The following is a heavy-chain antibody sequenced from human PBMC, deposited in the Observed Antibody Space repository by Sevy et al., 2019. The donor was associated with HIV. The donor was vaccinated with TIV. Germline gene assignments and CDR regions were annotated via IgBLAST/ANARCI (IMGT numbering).Heavy chain of an antibody. CDR3: AGALYDSSGSFDALDI. V-gene: IGHV3-23*01. J-gene: IGHJ3*02. Sequence: GESLKISCVASGFTFSNYAMNWVRQAPGKGLEWVSTIFRGGDVTYYADSVKGRFTISRDNSKDTVYLQLSSLRADDTAVYYCAGALYDSSGSFDALDIWGQGTMVTVSS. D-gene: IGHD3-22*01. CDR2: IFRGGDVT. CDR1: GFTFSNYA.